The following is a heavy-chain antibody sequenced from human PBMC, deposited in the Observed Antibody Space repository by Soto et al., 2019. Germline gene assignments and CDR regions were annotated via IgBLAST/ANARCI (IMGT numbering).Heavy chain of an antibody. V-gene: IGHV1-18*01. J-gene: IGHJ4*02. CDR1: GYTFTSYG. CDR3: ARDSGYYDSSGYYTRTYYFDY. D-gene: IGHD3-22*01. Sequence: ASVKVSCKASGYTFTSYGISWVRQAPGQGLEWMGWISAYNGNTNYAQKIQGRVTMTTDTSTSTAYMELRSLRSDDTAVYYCARDSGYYDSSGYYTRTYYFDYWGQATLVTVSS. CDR2: ISAYNGNT.